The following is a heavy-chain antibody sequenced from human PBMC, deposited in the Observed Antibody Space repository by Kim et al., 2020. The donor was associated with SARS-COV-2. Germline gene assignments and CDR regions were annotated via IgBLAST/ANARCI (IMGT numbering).Heavy chain of an antibody. V-gene: IGHV3-33*05. CDR1: GFTFSSYG. D-gene: IGHD3-10*01. CDR3: ARGRGPVPPRLRYYYGMDV. CDR2: ISYDGSNK. Sequence: GGSLRLSCAASGFTFSSYGMHWVRQAPGKGLEWVAVISYDGSNKYYADSVKGRFTISRDNSKNTLYLQMNSLRAEDTAVYYCARGRGPVPPRLRYYYGMDVGGQGTTVTVSS. J-gene: IGHJ6*02.